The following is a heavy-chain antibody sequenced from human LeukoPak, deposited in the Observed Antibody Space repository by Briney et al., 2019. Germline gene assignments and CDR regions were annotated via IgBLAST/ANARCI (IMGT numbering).Heavy chain of an antibody. CDR1: GGTFSSYA. J-gene: IGHJ3*02. CDR2: ISAYNGNT. D-gene: IGHD6-19*01. CDR3: ARGRRIAVAALRNAFDI. Sequence: ASVKVSCKASGGTFSSYAISWVRQAPGQGLEWMGWISAYNGNTNYAQKLQGRVTMTTDTSTSTAYMELRSLRSDDTAVYYCARGRRIAVAALRNAFDIWGQGTMVTVSS. V-gene: IGHV1-18*01.